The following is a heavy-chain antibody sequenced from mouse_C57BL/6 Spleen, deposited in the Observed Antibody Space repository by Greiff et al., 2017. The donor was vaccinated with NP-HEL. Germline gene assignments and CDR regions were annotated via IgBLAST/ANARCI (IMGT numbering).Heavy chain of an antibody. CDR2: IYPGSGST. V-gene: IGHV1-55*01. CDR3: ARPPSYYYGSSYGWYFDV. Sequence: QVQLQQPGAELVKPGASVKMSCKASGYTFTSYWITWVKQRPGQGLEWIGDIYPGSGSTNYNEKFKSKATLTVDTSSSTAYMQRSSLTSEDSAVYYCARPPSYYYGSSYGWYFDVWGTGTTVTVSS. CDR1: GYTFTSYW. J-gene: IGHJ1*03. D-gene: IGHD1-1*01.